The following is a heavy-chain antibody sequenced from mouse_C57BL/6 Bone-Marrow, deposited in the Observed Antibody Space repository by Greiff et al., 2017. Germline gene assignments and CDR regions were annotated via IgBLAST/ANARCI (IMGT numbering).Heavy chain of an antibody. Sequence: EVKLMESGEGLVKPGGSLKLSCAASGFTFSSYAMSWVRQTPEQRLEWVAYISSGGDYIYYADTVKGRFTISRDNARNTLYLQMSSLKSEDTAMYYCTRDSYSNPMDYWGQGTSVTVSS. CDR2: ISSGGDYI. CDR3: TRDSYSNPMDY. CDR1: GFTFSSYA. J-gene: IGHJ4*01. D-gene: IGHD2-5*01. V-gene: IGHV5-9-1*02.